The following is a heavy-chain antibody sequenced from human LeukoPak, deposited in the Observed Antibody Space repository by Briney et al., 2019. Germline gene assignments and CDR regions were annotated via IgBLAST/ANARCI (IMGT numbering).Heavy chain of an antibody. V-gene: IGHV3-9*01. CDR1: GVTFDDYA. CDR3: AKEAVEAPHNFDY. Sequence: GRSLRLSCAASGVTFDDYAMHWVRQAPGKGLEWVSGISWNSGSIGYADSVKGRFTISRDNAKNSLYLQMNSLRAEDTALYYCAKEAVEAPHNFDYWGQGTLVTVSS. CDR2: ISWNSGSI. D-gene: IGHD6-19*01. J-gene: IGHJ4*02.